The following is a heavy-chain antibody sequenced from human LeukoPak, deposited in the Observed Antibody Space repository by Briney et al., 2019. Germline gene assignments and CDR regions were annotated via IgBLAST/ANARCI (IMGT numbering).Heavy chain of an antibody. CDR2: IYYSGST. CDR3: ARGTGAYYYL. D-gene: IGHD3-22*01. J-gene: IGHJ3*01. Sequence: PSETLSLTCTVSGGSVSSGTYYWSWIRQPPGKGLEWIGYIYYSGSTKYNPYLKSRVAISIDTSKNQFSLKLSSVTAADTALYYCARGTGAYYYLWGQGTMVTVSS. V-gene: IGHV4-61*01. CDR1: GGSVSSGTYY.